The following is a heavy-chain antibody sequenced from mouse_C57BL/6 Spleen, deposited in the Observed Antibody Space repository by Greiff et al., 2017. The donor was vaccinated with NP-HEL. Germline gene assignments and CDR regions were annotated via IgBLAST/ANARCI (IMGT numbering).Heavy chain of an antibody. J-gene: IGHJ1*03. V-gene: IGHV5-12*01. CDR1: GFTFSDYY. Sequence: EVHLVESGGGLVQPGGSLKLSCAASGFTFSDYYMYWVRQTPEKRLEWVAYISNGGGSTYYPDTVKGRFTISRDNAKNTLYLQMSRLKSEDTAMYYCARLGHWYFDVWGTGTTVTVSS. CDR2: ISNGGGST. CDR3: ARLGHWYFDV.